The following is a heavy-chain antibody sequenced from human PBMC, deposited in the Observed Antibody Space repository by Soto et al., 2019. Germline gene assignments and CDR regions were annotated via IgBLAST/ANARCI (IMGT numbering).Heavy chain of an antibody. J-gene: IGHJ4*02. CDR1: GGSISSSNW. Sequence: QVQLQESGPGLVKPSGTLSLTCAVSGGSISSSNWWSWVRQPPGKGLEWIGEIYHSGSTNYNPSLKSRVTISVDQSKNQFSLKLSSVTAADTAVYYCAREPRITMVRGVIIQNYFDYWGQGTLVTVSS. V-gene: IGHV4-4*02. D-gene: IGHD3-10*01. CDR2: IYHSGST. CDR3: AREPRITMVRGVIIQNYFDY.